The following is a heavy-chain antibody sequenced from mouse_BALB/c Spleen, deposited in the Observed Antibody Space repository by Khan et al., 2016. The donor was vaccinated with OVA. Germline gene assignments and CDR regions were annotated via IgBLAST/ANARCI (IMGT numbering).Heavy chain of an antibody. D-gene: IGHD3-1*01. J-gene: IGHJ2*01. CDR1: GYSITSDYA. CDR3: ARMSGGDWDF. Sequence: EVKLLESGPGLVKPSQSLSLTCTVTGYSITSDYAWNWIRQFPGNKLEWMGYISYSGNTKYKPSLKSRISVTRDTSKNQFFLQLNSVTTEDTATYYCARMSGGDWDFWGQGTTLTVSS. V-gene: IGHV3-2*02. CDR2: ISYSGNT.